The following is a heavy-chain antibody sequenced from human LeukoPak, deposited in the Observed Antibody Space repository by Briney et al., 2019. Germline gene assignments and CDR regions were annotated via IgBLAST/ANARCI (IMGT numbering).Heavy chain of an antibody. Sequence: GASVKVSCKASGYTCTSYDINWVRQATGQGLEWMRSMNPNSGNTGYAQKFQGRVTMTRNTSISTAYMELSSLRSEDTAVYYCARGHWPKYYYDSILRGLGAFDIWGQGTMVTVSS. D-gene: IGHD3-22*01. J-gene: IGHJ3*02. CDR1: GYTCTSYD. V-gene: IGHV1-8*01. CDR2: MNPNSGNT. CDR3: ARGHWPKYYYDSILRGLGAFDI.